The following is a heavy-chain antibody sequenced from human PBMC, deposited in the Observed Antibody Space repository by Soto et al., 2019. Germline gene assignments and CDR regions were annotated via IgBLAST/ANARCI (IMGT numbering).Heavy chain of an antibody. CDR2: MNPNSGNT. J-gene: IGHJ4*02. CDR1: GYTFTSYD. CDR3: ARQPHRGDSSGWYVGSDF. V-gene: IGHV1-8*01. D-gene: IGHD6-19*01. Sequence: QVQLVQSGAEVKKPGASVKVSCKASGYTFTSYDINWVRQATGQGLEWIGWMNPNSGNTGYAQKFQGRVTMTRNTSISKGYMGLSSLRSEDTAVYYCARQPHRGDSSGWYVGSDFWGQGTLVTVSS.